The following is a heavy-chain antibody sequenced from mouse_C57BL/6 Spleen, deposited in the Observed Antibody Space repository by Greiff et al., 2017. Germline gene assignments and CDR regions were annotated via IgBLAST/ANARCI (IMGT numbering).Heavy chain of an antibody. CDR2: IWGGGST. CDR3: DSNYYYAMDY. CDR1: GFSFTSYG. V-gene: IGHV2-2*01. Sequence: VQLQQSGPGLVQPSQSLSITCTVSGFSFTSYGVHWVRQSPGKGLEWLGVIWGGGSTDYNAAFISRLSISKDNSKSQVFFKMNSLQADDTAIYYCDSNYYYAMDYWGQGTSGTVSS. J-gene: IGHJ4*01.